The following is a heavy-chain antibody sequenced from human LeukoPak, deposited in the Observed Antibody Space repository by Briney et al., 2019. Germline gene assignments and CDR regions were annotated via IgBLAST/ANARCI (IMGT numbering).Heavy chain of an antibody. J-gene: IGHJ5*01. CDR1: GYTFINYG. V-gene: IGHV1-18*01. CDR3: ARGGQQLVWFDS. Sequence: ASVKVSCKASGYTFINYGISWVRQAPGQELEWMGWIYPYTGNTNYAQMVQGRVTMTTDTSTRTAYMELTSLTSDDTAVYYCARGGQQLVWFDSWGQGTLVTVSS. CDR2: IYPYTGNT. D-gene: IGHD6-13*01.